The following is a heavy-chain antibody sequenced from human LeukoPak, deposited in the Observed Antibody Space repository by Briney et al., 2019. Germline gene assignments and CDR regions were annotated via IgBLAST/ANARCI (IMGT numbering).Heavy chain of an antibody. V-gene: IGHV3-21*01. CDR1: GFTFSNYN. CDR3: ARGAGDFWSGYPSDYYYMDV. D-gene: IGHD3-3*01. Sequence: GGSLRLSCAASGFTFSNYNINWVRQAPGKGLEWVSSISSSSTYIYYADSMKGRFTISRDNAKNSLYLQMNSLRAEDTAVYYCARGAGDFWSGYPSDYYYMDVWGKGTTVTVSS. J-gene: IGHJ6*03. CDR2: ISSSSTYI.